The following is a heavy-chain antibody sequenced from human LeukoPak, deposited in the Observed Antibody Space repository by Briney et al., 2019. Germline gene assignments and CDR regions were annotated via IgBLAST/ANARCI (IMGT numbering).Heavy chain of an antibody. J-gene: IGHJ3*02. Sequence: ASVKVSCKASGGTFSSYAISWVRQAPGQGLEWMGWINTNTGNPTYAQGFTGRFVFSLDTSVSTAYLQISSLKAEDTAVYYCARDPVGATGIDAFDIWGQGTMVTVSS. V-gene: IGHV7-4-1*02. CDR1: GGTFSSYA. D-gene: IGHD1-26*01. CDR2: INTNTGNP. CDR3: ARDPVGATGIDAFDI.